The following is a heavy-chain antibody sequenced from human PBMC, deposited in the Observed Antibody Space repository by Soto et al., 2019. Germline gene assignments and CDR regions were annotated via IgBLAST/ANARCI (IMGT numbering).Heavy chain of an antibody. CDR1: GFSISSYGMG. CDR3: AHAGDYDLLTFDH. Sequence: QITLKESGPTLVRPAQTLTLTCGFSGFSISSYGMGVAWIRQPPGKALEWLALIYWDDDKRYSPFLNDRLAISKDTSSNQVVLTITNMDPGDTATYFCAHAGDYDLLTFDHWGPGTLVTVSS. J-gene: IGHJ4*02. D-gene: IGHD4-17*01. V-gene: IGHV2-5*02. CDR2: IYWDDDK.